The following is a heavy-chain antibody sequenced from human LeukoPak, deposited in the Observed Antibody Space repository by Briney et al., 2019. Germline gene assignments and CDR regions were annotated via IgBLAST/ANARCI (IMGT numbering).Heavy chain of an antibody. D-gene: IGHD4-11*01. J-gene: IGHJ4*02. V-gene: IGHV4-39*02. CDR1: GGSISSSRSY. CDR2: IYSSGST. CDR3: AREGLLAGGARYSKRTYYFDY. Sequence: SETLSLTCTVSGGSISSSRSYWGWIRQSPGKGLEWIGSIYSSGSTYYNPSLKSRVTISVDTSENQFSLKLGSVNAADMAVYYCAREGLLAGGARYSKRTYYFDYWGQGTLVTVSS.